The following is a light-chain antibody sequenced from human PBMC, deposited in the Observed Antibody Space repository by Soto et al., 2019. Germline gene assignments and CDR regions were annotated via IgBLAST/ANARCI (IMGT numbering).Light chain of an antibody. CDR1: SGDVGGYNY. V-gene: IGLV2-8*01. CDR2: EVI. CDR3: GSYAGYNTWV. J-gene: IGLJ3*02. Sequence: QSALTQPPSASGSPGQSVTISCTGTSGDVGGYNYVSWYQHHPGKAPKLIIYEVIRRPSGVPNRFSGSKSGNTASLTVSGLQAEDEDDYYCGSYAGYNTWVFGGGTKLTVL.